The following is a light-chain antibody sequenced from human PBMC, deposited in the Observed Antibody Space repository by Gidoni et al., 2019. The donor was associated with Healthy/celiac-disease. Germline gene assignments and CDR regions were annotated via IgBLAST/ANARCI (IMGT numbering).Light chain of an antibody. CDR3: QQYYSTPWT. CDR2: GAS. CDR1: QSVLYSSNIKNY. V-gene: IGKV4-1*01. J-gene: IGKJ1*01. Sequence: DIVITQSPASLAVSLGETATISCKSSQSVLYSSNIKNYLAWYQQKPGQPPKLLIYGASTLESGVPYRFSGSGSGTDFTLTISSLQAEDVAVYYCQQYYSTPWTFGRGTKVEIK.